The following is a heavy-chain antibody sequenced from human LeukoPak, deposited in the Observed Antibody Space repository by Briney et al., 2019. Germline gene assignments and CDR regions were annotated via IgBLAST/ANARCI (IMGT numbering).Heavy chain of an antibody. CDR1: GGSFSGYY. CDR2: INHSGST. V-gene: IGHV4-34*01. J-gene: IGHJ4*02. D-gene: IGHD6-19*01. Sequence: SETLSLTCAVYGGSFSGYYWSWIRQPPGKGLEWIGEINHSGSTNYNPSLKSRVTISVDTSKNQFSLKLSSVTAADTAVYYCARARKRYSSGWYLMDYWGQGTLVTVSS. CDR3: ARARKRYSSGWYLMDY.